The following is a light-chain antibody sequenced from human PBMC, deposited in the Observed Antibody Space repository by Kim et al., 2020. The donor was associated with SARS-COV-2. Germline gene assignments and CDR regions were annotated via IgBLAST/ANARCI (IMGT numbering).Light chain of an antibody. CDR1: SGSIARNS. CDR2: EDN. V-gene: IGLV6-57*04. CDR3: QSYDSSSRV. Sequence: NFMLAQPHSVSGSPGKTVTISCTRSSGSIARNSVQWYRQRPGSAPSILIFEDNRRLAGVSDRFSGSIDSSSNSASLTISGLRTEDGADYYCQSYDSSSRVFGGGTQLTVL. J-gene: IGLJ2*01.